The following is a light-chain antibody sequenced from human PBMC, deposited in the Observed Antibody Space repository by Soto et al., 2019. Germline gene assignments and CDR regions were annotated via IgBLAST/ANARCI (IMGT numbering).Light chain of an antibody. CDR2: DAS. CDR3: QQRSNWPST. J-gene: IGKJ4*01. Sequence: EIVLTQSRAILSLSPGNRASLSCRASQSVSGYLAWYQQKPGQAPRLLIYDASNRATGIPARFSGSGSGTDFTLTITSLEPEDFAVYYCQQRSNWPSTFGGGTKVEI. CDR1: QSVSGY. V-gene: IGKV3-11*01.